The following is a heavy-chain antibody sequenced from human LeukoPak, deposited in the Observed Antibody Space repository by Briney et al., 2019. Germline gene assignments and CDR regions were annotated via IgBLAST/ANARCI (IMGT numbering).Heavy chain of an antibody. CDR1: GGSISSYY. CDR3: ASRLRGITMVRGAFYYFDY. Sequence: PSETLSLTCTVSGGSISSYYWSWIRQPPGKGLEWIGYIYYSGSTNYNPSLKSRVTISVDTSKNQFSLKLSSVTAADTAVYYCASRLRGITMVRGAFYYFDYWGQGTLVTVSS. J-gene: IGHJ4*02. V-gene: IGHV4-59*12. CDR2: IYYSGST. D-gene: IGHD3-10*01.